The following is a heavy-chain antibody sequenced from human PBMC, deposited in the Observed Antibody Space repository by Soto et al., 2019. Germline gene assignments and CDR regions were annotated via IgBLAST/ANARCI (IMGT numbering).Heavy chain of an antibody. CDR3: ASHGVPGIAVAGTVACDY. CDR1: GFTFSSYA. Sequence: GGSLRLSCAASGFTFSSYAMSWVRQAPGKGLEWVSAISGSGGSTYYADSVKGRFTISRDNSKNTLYLQMNSLRAEDTAVYYCASHGVPGIAVAGTVACDYWGQGTLVTVSS. V-gene: IGHV3-23*01. J-gene: IGHJ4*02. D-gene: IGHD6-19*01. CDR2: ISGSGGST.